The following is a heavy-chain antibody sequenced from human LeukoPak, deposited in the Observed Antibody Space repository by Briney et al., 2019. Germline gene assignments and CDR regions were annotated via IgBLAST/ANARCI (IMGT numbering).Heavy chain of an antibody. D-gene: IGHD6-19*01. J-gene: IGHJ4*02. CDR3: ARDSRTGWYYFDY. CDR2: INPNSGGT. CDR1: GYTFTGYY. V-gene: IGHV1-2*02. Sequence: ASVKVSCKASGYTFTGYYMHWVRQAPGQGLEWMGWINPNSGGTNYAQKFQGRVTMTRDTSISTAYMELTSLISDDTAVYYCARDSRTGWYYFDYWGQGTLVTVSS.